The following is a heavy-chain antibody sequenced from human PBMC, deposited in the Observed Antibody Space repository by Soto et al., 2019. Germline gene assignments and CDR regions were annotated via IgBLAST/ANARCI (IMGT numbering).Heavy chain of an antibody. J-gene: IGHJ6*02. Sequence: SETLSLTCTVSGGSISSGGYYWSWIRQHPGKGLEWIGYIYYSGSTYYNPSLKSRVTISVDTSKNQFSLKLGSVTAADTAVYYCARSRVEEYSSSWFNGMDVWGQGTTVTVSS. V-gene: IGHV4-31*03. CDR1: GGSISSGGYY. CDR2: IYYSGST. CDR3: ARSRVEEYSSSWFNGMDV. D-gene: IGHD6-13*01.